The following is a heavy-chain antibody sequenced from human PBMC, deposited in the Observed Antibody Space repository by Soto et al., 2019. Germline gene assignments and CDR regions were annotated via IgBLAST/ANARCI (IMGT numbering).Heavy chain of an antibody. CDR2: ISAYNGNT. CDR1: GYTFTSYG. Sequence: QVQLVQSGAEVKKPGASVKVSCKASGYTFTSYGISWVRQAPGQGLEWMGWISAYNGNTNYAQKLQGRVTMTTDTSTSTAYMGLRSLRSEDTAVYYCARSLWKQLDPDDAFDIWGQGTRVPVSS. CDR3: ARSLWKQLDPDDAFDI. J-gene: IGHJ3*02. D-gene: IGHD6-13*01. V-gene: IGHV1-18*01.